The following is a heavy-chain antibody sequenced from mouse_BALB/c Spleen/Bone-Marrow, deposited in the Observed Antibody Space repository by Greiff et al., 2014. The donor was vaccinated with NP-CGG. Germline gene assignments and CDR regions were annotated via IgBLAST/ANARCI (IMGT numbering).Heavy chain of an antibody. V-gene: IGHV1-7*01. CDR2: INPSTGYT. Sequence: QVQLQQSGAELAKPGASVKMSCKASGYTFTSYWMHWVKQRPGQGLEWIGYINPSTGYTECNQKFKDKATLTADKSSSTAYMQLSSLTSEDSAVYYCARLTTVVPYDYWGQGTTLTVSS. CDR1: GYTFTSYW. D-gene: IGHD1-1*01. J-gene: IGHJ2*01. CDR3: ARLTTVVPYDY.